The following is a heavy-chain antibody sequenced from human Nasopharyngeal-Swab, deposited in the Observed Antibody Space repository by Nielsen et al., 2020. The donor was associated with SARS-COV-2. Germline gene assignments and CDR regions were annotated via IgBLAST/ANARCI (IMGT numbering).Heavy chain of an antibody. CDR2: ISASGGST. J-gene: IGHJ6*02. CDR3: ATELVVAAGGSYYYYGMDV. D-gene: IGHD2-15*01. V-gene: IGHV3-23*01. CDR1: GFTFSSYA. Sequence: GESLKISCAASGFTFSSYAMNWVRQAPGKGLEWVSGISASGGSTDQADSVKGRFTISRDNSKNTLYLQMNSLRAEDTAVYYCATELVVAAGGSYYYYGMDVWGQGTTVTVPS.